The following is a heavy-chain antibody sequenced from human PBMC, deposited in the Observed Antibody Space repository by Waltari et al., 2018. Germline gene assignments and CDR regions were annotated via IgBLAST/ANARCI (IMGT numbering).Heavy chain of an antibody. CDR1: Y. CDR3: ARGGAYCGGDCYPHLDY. J-gene: IGHJ4*02. CDR2: IYYSGST. V-gene: IGHV4-59*01. Sequence: YWSWIRQPPGKGLEWIGYIYYSGSTSYNPSLKSRVTVSVDTSKNQLSLKLSSVTAADTAVYYCARGGAYCGGDCYPHLDYWGQGTLVTVSS. D-gene: IGHD2-21*01.